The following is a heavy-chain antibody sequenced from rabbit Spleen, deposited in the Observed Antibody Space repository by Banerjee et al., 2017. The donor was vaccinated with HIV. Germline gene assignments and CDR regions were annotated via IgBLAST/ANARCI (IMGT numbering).Heavy chain of an antibody. CDR1: GFSFNSGYE. D-gene: IGHD7-1*01. CDR2: SYAGSSGST. J-gene: IGHJ6*01. Sequence: QSLEESGGGLVKPGASLPLTCKASGFSFNSGYEMCWVRQAPGKGLEWIACSYAGSSGSTYSAIWAKGRFTISKTSSTTVTLQMTSLTAADTATYFCARDTGTSFSTYGMDLWVPGTLVTVS. CDR3: ARDTGTSFSTYGMDL. V-gene: IGHV1S40*01.